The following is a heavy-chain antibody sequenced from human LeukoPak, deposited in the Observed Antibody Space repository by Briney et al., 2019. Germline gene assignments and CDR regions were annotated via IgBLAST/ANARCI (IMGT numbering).Heavy chain of an antibody. CDR1: GYSFTSYW. D-gene: IGHD6-13*01. J-gene: IGHJ4*02. Sequence: GESLKISCKGSGYSFTSYWIGWVRQMPGKGLERMGIIYPGDSDTSYSPSFQGQVTISADKSISTPYLQWSSLKASDTAMYYCARRYSSSWYVDYWGQGTLVTVSS. CDR2: IYPGDSDT. CDR3: ARRYSSSWYVDY. V-gene: IGHV5-51*01.